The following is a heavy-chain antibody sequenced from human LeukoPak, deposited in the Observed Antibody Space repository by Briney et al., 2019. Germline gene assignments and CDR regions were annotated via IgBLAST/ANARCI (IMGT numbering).Heavy chain of an antibody. CDR1: GFSLSTSGMC. D-gene: IGHD2-15*01. Sequence: RESGPALVKPTQTLTLTCTFSGFSLSTSGMCVSWIRQPPGKALEWLARIDWDDDKYYSTSLKTRLTISKDTSKNQVVLTMANMDPVDTATYYCARIRYCSGGSCFKTSDYWGQGTLVTVSS. CDR3: ARIRYCSGGSCFKTSDY. CDR2: IDWDDDK. J-gene: IGHJ4*02. V-gene: IGHV2-70*11.